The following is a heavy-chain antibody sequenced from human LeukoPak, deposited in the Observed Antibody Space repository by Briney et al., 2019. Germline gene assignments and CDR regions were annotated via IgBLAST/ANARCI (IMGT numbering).Heavy chain of an antibody. V-gene: IGHV1-69*13. CDR3: ARDRIAAAVPDAFDI. Sequence: SVKVSCKASGGSFSSYAISWVRQAPGQGLEWMGGIIPFFGTANYAQNFQGRVTITADEATSTAYMELSSLRSEDTDVYYCARDRIAAAVPDAFDIWGQGTMVTVSS. D-gene: IGHD6-13*01. J-gene: IGHJ3*02. CDR2: IIPFFGTA. CDR1: GGSFSSYA.